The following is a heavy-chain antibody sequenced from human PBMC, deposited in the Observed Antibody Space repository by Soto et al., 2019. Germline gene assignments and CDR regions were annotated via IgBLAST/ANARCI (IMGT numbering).Heavy chain of an antibody. V-gene: IGHV3-7*01. Sequence: PGGSLRLSCVASGFTFSRYWMNWVRQAPGKGLEWVANIKQDGTEKNYVDSVKGRFTISRDNARKSLYLQMDSLRAEDTAVYFCARGDTPMIIGMDSFDIWGKGTRVTISS. CDR3: ARGDTPMIIGMDSFDI. CDR1: GFTFSRYW. J-gene: IGHJ3*02. CDR2: IKQDGTEK. D-gene: IGHD5-18*01.